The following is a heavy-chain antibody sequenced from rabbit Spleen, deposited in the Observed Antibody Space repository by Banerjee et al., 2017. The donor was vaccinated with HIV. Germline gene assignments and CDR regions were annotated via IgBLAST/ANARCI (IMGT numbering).Heavy chain of an antibody. V-gene: IGHV1S45*01. J-gene: IGHJ6*01. CDR3: ARDTGSSFSSYGMDL. Sequence: ELAEYGGGLVEPEGSLEITCKASGFDLSSSDYICRVRQATGNGLEWIACIAGSSSGFTYSASLAKGRFPISKPSSTTVPLQMASLTLADTATYFCARDTGSSFSSYGMDLWGPGTLVTVS. CDR1: GFDLSSSDY. D-gene: IGHD8-1*01. CDR2: IAGSSSGFT.